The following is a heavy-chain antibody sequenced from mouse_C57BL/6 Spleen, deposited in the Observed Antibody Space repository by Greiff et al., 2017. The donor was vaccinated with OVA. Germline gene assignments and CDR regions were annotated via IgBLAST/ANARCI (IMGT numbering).Heavy chain of an antibody. CDR1: GYTFTSYW. V-gene: IGHV1-7*01. D-gene: IGHD1-1*01. J-gene: IGHJ2*01. CDR2: INPSSGYT. Sequence: QVQLQQSGAELAKPGASVKLSCKASGYTFTSYWMHWVKQRPGQGLEWIGYINPSSGYTKYNQKFKDKATLTADKSSSTAYMPLSSLTYEDSAVYCCATGATVVADYFDYWGQGTTLTVSS. CDR3: ATGATVVADYFDY.